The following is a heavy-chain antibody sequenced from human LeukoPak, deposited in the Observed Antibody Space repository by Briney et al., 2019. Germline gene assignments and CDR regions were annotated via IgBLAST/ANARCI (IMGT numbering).Heavy chain of an antibody. V-gene: IGHV3-23*01. Sequence: PGGSLRLSCVASGFTFSNYWMHWVRQAPGKGLEWVSAISGSGGSTYYADSVKGRFTISRDNSKNTLYLQMNSLRAEDTAVYYCAKSPYYYDSSGYYPFDYWGQGTLVTVSS. CDR2: ISGSGGST. CDR1: GFTFSNYW. D-gene: IGHD3-22*01. J-gene: IGHJ4*02. CDR3: AKSPYYYDSSGYYPFDY.